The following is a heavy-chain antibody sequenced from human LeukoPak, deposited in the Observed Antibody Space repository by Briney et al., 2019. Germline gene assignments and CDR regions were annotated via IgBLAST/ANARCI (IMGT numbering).Heavy chain of an antibody. CDR3: TTLGYHLDS. Sequence: GGSLRLSCAASGFDFGAYEMNWVRQAQGKGLEWVAYFAGSDTTTYYADCVKGRFIISRDNARNSLYLQMNSLRAEDTALYYCTTLGYHLDSWGQGTLVTVSS. CDR1: GFDFGAYE. V-gene: IGHV3-48*03. J-gene: IGHJ4*02. CDR2: FAGSDTTT. D-gene: IGHD3-22*01.